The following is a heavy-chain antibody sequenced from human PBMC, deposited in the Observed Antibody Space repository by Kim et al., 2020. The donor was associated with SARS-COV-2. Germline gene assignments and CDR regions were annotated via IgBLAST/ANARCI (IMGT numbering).Heavy chain of an antibody. D-gene: IGHD2-15*01. V-gene: IGHV4-59*13. CDR1: GGSISSYY. J-gene: IGHJ4*02. Sequence: SETLSLTCTVSGGSISSYYWSWIRQPPGKGLEWIGYIYYSGSTNYNPSLKSRVTISVDTSKNQFSLKLSSVTAADTAVYYCARGGTIGYCSGGSCYSGPAPHYWGQGTLVTVSS. CDR2: IYYSGST. CDR3: ARGGTIGYCSGGSCYSGPAPHY.